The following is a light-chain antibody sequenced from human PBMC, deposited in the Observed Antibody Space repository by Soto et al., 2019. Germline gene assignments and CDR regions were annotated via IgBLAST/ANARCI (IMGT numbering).Light chain of an antibody. Sequence: DIQMTQSPSSLSASVGDSVTITCRTSQSISTYLSWFQQQPGEAPRRLMYSASSWQSGVPSRFIGRGSGTDFPLTISSLQPEDFATYYCQQNYSPPLSFGGGTKVEV. CDR1: QSISTY. CDR2: SAS. CDR3: QQNYSPPLS. V-gene: IGKV1-39*01. J-gene: IGKJ4*01.